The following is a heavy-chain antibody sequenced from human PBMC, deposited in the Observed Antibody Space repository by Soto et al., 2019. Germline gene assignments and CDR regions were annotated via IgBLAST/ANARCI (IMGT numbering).Heavy chain of an antibody. CDR2: IYYSGST. V-gene: IGHV4-30-4*01. J-gene: IGHJ4*02. CDR1: GGSISSGDYY. Sequence: SETLSLTCTVSGGSISSGDYYWSWIRQPPGKGLEWIGYIYYSGSTYCNPSLKSRLTISLDTSKNQFSLRLRSVTAADTAVYYCASFLSYYYDSSGNPKDYWGQGTLVTVSS. CDR3: ASFLSYYYDSSGNPKDY. D-gene: IGHD3-22*01.